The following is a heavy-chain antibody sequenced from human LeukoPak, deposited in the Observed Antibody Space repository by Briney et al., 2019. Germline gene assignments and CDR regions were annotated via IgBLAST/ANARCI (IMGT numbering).Heavy chain of an antibody. CDR2: IYYSGST. CDR1: GGSISSYY. D-gene: IGHD3-9*01. J-gene: IGHJ4*02. CDR3: ARGLRYFDWLFDY. Sequence: SETLSLTCTVSGGSISSYYWSWIRQPPGKGLEWIGYIYYSGSTNYNPSLKSRVTISVDTSKNQFSLKLSSVTAADTAVYYCARGLRYFDWLFDYWGQGTLVTASS. V-gene: IGHV4-59*01.